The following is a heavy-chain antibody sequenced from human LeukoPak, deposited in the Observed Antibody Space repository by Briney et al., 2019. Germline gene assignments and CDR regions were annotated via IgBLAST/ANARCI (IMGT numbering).Heavy chain of an antibody. J-gene: IGHJ6*03. CDR3: ARGQYYGSGSYYSSYYYYYYMDV. Sequence: PSETLSLTCAVYGGSFSGYYWSWIRQPPGKGLEWIGEINHSGSTNYNPSPKSRVTISVDTSKNQFSLKLSSVTAADTAVYYCARGQYYGSGSYYSSYYYYYYMDVWGKGTTVTVSS. CDR1: GGSFSGYY. CDR2: INHSGST. V-gene: IGHV4-34*01. D-gene: IGHD3-10*01.